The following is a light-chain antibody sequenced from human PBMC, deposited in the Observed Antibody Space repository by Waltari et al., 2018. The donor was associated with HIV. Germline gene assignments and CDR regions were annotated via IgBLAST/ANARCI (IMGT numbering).Light chain of an antibody. CDR2: KDS. J-gene: IGLJ2*01. V-gene: IGLV3-25*03. CDR3: QSTDRSGSYII. Sequence: SYELTQPPSLSVSPGQTARITCSGDALSMQYGYWYQQKPGQAPVLVIYKDSGRSSGIAERFSGSSSGTTVTLTISGAQAEDEAAYFCQSTDRSGSYIIFGGGTKLTVL. CDR1: ALSMQY.